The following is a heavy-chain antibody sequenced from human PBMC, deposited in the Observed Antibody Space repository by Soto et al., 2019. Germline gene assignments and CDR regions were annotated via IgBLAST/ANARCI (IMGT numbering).Heavy chain of an antibody. CDR1: GFTFSSYG. CDR3: AKSFHIPRLGLPEAFDI. J-gene: IGHJ3*02. Sequence: GGSLRLSCAASGFTFSSYGMHWVRQDPGKGLEWVAVISYDGSNKYYADSVKGRFTISRDNSKNTLYLQMNSLRAEDTAVYYCAKSFHIPRLGLPEAFDIWGQGTMVTVSS. CDR2: ISYDGSNK. D-gene: IGHD2-21*01. V-gene: IGHV3-30*18.